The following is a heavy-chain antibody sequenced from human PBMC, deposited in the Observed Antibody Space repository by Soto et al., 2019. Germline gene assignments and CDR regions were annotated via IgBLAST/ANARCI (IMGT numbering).Heavy chain of an antibody. Sequence: QVQLVQSGAEVKKPGASVKVSCKASGYTFTSYDINWVRQATGQGLEWMGWMNPNSGNTGYAQKFQGRVTMTRNNSXXTAYMELSSLRSEDTAVYYCARTYGGNLGDDAFDIWGQGTMVTVSS. CDR1: GYTFTSYD. V-gene: IGHV1-8*01. J-gene: IGHJ3*02. CDR3: ARTYGGNLGDDAFDI. CDR2: MNPNSGNT. D-gene: IGHD2-21*02.